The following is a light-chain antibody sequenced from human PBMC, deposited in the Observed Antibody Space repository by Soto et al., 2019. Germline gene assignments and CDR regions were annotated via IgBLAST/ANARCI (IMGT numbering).Light chain of an antibody. Sequence: QSALTQPASVSGSPGQSITISCTGTSSDVGSYNLVSWYQQHPGKAPKLMIYEGSKRPSGVSNRFSGSKSGNTASLTISGLQAEDEADYYCSSDTRSGTVVFGGGTKLTVL. J-gene: IGLJ3*02. CDR3: SSDTRSGTVV. CDR1: SSDVGSYNL. V-gene: IGLV2-14*02. CDR2: EGS.